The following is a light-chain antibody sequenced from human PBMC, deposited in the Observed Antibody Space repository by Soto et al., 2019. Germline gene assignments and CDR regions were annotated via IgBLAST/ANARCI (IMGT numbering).Light chain of an antibody. CDR3: QQYYSTPWT. J-gene: IGKJ1*01. V-gene: IGKV4-1*01. CDR1: QSVLYSSNNKNY. CDR2: WSS. Sequence: DIVLTQSPDSLAVSLGERATINCESSQSVLYSSNNKNYLAWYQQKPGQPPKLLIYWSSTRESGVPDRFSGSGSGTHFTLTISSLQAEDVAVYSCQQYYSTPWTFGQGTKVEIK.